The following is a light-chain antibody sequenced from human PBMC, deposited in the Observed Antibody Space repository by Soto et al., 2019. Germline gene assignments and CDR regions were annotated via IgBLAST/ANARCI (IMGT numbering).Light chain of an antibody. CDR2: GAS. V-gene: IGKV3-15*01. CDR3: QQYHNWPPIP. CDR1: QSVSSN. Sequence: EIVMTHSPATLSGSPGERATLSCRASQSVSSNLAWYQQKPGQAPRLLIYGASTRATGIPARFSGSGSGTELALTVGSLQSEDFAVYYRQQYHNWPPIPVAGGTQVDIK. J-gene: IGKJ4*01.